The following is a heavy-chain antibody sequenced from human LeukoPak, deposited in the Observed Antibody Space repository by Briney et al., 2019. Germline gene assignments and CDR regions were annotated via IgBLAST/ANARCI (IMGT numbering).Heavy chain of an antibody. CDR3: ARHGKVKPTAIGY. V-gene: IGHV4-39*01. J-gene: IGHJ4*02. D-gene: IGHD2-2*02. Sequence: PSETLSLTCTASGGSISSRSYYWGWIRQPPGKRLEWIGSIYYSGTTYYKPSLKSRVTISVDTSKNQFSLRLASATAADTAVYYCARHGKVKPTAIGYWGQGTLVTVSS. CDR2: IYYSGTT. CDR1: GGSISSRSYY.